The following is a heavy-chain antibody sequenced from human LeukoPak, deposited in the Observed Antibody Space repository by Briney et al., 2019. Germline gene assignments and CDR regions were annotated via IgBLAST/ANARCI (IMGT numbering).Heavy chain of an antibody. V-gene: IGHV1-8*03. CDR2: MNPHSGNT. D-gene: IGHD6-19*01. CDR3: ARAVARDY. CDR1: GYTFTFYD. Sequence: ASVKLSCKASGYTFTFYDIQWVRQAAGQGLEWMGWMNPHSGNTGYAQKFLGRITLTRNTSTSMAYMELSRLRSDDTAVYYCARAVARDYWGQGTLVTVSS. J-gene: IGHJ4*02.